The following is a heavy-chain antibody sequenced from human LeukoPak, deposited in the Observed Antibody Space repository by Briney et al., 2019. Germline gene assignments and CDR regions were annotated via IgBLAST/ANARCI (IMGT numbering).Heavy chain of an antibody. CDR2: IIPILGIA. J-gene: IGHJ4*02. CDR3: ARADRDSSLIDY. D-gene: IGHD3-22*01. Sequence: SVKVSCKASGGTFSSYAISWVRQAPGQGLEWMGRIIPILGIANYAQKFQGRVTITADKPTSTAHMELSSLRSEDTAVYYCARADRDSSLIDYWGQGTLVTVSS. CDR1: GGTFSSYA. V-gene: IGHV1-69*04.